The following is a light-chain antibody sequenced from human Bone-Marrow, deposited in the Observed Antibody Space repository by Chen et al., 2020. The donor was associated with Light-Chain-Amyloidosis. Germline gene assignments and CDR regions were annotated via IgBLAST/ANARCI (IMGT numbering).Light chain of an antibody. J-gene: IGLJ3*02. Sequence: SYVLTQPSSVSEAPGQTATIACGGNNIGSTSVHWYQQTPGQAPLLVVYDDSDRPSGIPERLSGSNSGNTATLTISRVEAGDEADYYCQVWDRSSDSPVFGGGTKLTVL. CDR3: QVWDRSSDSPV. CDR2: DDS. CDR1: NIGSTS. V-gene: IGLV3-21*02.